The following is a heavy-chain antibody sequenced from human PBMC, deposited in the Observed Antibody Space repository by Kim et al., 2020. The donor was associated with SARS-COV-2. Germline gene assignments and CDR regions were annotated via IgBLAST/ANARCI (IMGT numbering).Heavy chain of an antibody. Sequence: GGSLRLSCAASGFAFSSYALHWVRRAPGKGLEWVSAIGTGGDTYYADSVMGRFTISRDNAKKSLYLHMNSLIAEDMAVYYCARDSCVVVPATSGYWGQGTLVTVSS. V-gene: IGHV3-13*01. CDR1: GFAFSSYA. D-gene: IGHD2-2*01. CDR2: IGTGGDT. J-gene: IGHJ4*02. CDR3: ARDSCVVVPATSGY.